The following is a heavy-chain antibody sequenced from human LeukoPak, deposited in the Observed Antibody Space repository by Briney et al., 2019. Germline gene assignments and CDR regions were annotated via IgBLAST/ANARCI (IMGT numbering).Heavy chain of an antibody. J-gene: IGHJ4*02. D-gene: IGHD1-26*01. Sequence: GGSLRLSCAASGFTFSSYAMHWVRQAPGKGLEWVSAISGSGGSTYYADSVKGRFTISRDNSKNTLYLQMNSLRAEDTAVYYCAKDPYGVGATDFDYWGQGTLVTVSS. V-gene: IGHV3-23*01. CDR3: AKDPYGVGATDFDY. CDR2: ISGSGGST. CDR1: GFTFSSYA.